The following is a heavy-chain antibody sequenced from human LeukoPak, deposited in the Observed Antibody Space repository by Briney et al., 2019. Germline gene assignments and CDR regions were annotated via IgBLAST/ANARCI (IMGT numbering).Heavy chain of an antibody. J-gene: IGHJ3*02. Sequence: ASVKVSCKVSGYTLTELSMHWVRQAPGKGLEWMGGFDPEDGETIYAQKFQGRVTMTEDTSTDTAYMELSSLRSEDTAVYYCARIKLGVNAFDIWGQGTVVTVSS. CDR3: ARIKLGVNAFDI. V-gene: IGHV1-24*01. CDR2: FDPEDGET. CDR1: GYTLTELS. D-gene: IGHD7-27*01.